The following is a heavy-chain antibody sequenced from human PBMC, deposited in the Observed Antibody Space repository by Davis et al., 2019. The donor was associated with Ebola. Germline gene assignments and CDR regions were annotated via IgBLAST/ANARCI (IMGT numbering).Heavy chain of an antibody. J-gene: IGHJ3*02. CDR3: ARPWYSGTYYDAYDI. V-gene: IGHV4-39*01. D-gene: IGHD1-26*01. CDR2: FSYCDNT. CDR1: GGSVSSRSYY. Sequence: SETLSLTCAVSGGSVSSRSYYWGWLRQPPGKGLEWVGSFSYCDNTHYYNPSLRSRVTISVDTSRNQFSLKLSSATAADTAVYYCARPWYSGTYYDAYDIWGQGTMVAVSS.